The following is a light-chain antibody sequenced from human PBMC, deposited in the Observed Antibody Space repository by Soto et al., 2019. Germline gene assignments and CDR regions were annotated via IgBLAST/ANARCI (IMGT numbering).Light chain of an antibody. CDR2: DVS. CDR1: SSDVGGYNY. Sequence: QSALSEPASGYGSPGQSITNSCTRNSSDVGGYNYVSWYQQYPGKAPKLMIYDVSDRPSGVSNRFSGSKSGNTASLTISGLQAEDEADYYCSSYTSSSTYVFGTGTKVTVL. J-gene: IGLJ1*01. CDR3: SSYTSSSTYV. V-gene: IGLV2-14*01.